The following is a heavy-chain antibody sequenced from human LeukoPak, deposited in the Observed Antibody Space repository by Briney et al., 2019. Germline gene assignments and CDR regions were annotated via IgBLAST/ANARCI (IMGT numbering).Heavy chain of an antibody. CDR1: GFTFSSYG. V-gene: IGHV3-23*01. CDR3: AKDRSYCGGDCYPQTVFDY. Sequence: GGSLRLSCAASGFTFSSYGMSWVRQAPGKGLEWVSAISGSGGSTYYADSVKGRFTISRDNSKNTLYLQMNSLRAEDTAVYYCAKDRSYCGGDCYPQTVFDYWGQGTLVTVSS. D-gene: IGHD2-21*02. J-gene: IGHJ4*02. CDR2: ISGSGGST.